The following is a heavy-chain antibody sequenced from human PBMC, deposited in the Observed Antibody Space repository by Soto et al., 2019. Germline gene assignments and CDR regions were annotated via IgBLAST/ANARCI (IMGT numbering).Heavy chain of an antibody. V-gene: IGHV1-8*01. Sequence: QVQLVQSGAEVKKPGASVKVSCKASGYTFTSYDINWVRQATGQGLEWMGWMNPNSGNTGYAQKFQGXXTXTXXTSIGTAYRELSSLRSEDTAVYYCARVDLSDAFDIWGQGTMVTVSS. CDR1: GYTFTSYD. CDR3: ARVDLSDAFDI. CDR2: MNPNSGNT. J-gene: IGHJ3*02.